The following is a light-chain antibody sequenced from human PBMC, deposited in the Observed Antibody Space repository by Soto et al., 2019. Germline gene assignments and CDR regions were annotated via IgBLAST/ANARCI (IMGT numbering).Light chain of an antibody. Sequence: DIQMIQSPSTLSASVGDRVSITCRASQRISSWLAWYQQKPGKAPKLLIYDASSLESGVPSRFSGSGSGTEFTLTISSLQPDDFATYYCQRYHGYSWTFGQGTKVDIK. V-gene: IGKV1-5*01. CDR3: QRYHGYSWT. J-gene: IGKJ1*01. CDR2: DAS. CDR1: QRISSW.